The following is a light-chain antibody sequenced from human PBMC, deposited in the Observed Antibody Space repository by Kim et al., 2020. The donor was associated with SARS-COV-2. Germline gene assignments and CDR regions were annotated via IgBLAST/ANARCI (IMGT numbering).Light chain of an antibody. CDR3: SSFTSISNVI. V-gene: IGLV2-14*04. J-gene: IGLJ2*01. CDR2: DVI. CDR1: SSDVGGYNY. Sequence: GQSITSSCTGTSSDVGGYNYVSWYQQHPGKAPKLMIYDVIRRPSGVSNRFSGSKSGNTASLIISGLQAEDEAEYYCSSFTSISNVIFGGGTQLTVL.